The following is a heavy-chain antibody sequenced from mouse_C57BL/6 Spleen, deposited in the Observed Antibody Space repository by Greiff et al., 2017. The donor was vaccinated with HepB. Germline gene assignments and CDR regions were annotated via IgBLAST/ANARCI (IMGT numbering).Heavy chain of an antibody. CDR2: IYPGSGST. J-gene: IGHJ1*03. D-gene: IGHD2-4*01. Sequence: LQESGAELVKPGASVKMSCKASGYTFTSYWITWVKQRPGQGLEWIGDIYPGSGSTNYNEKFKSKATLTVDTSSSTAYMQLSSLTSEDSAVYYCARCHDYDWYFDVWGTGTTVTVSS. CDR1: GYTFTSYW. V-gene: IGHV1-55*01. CDR3: ARCHDYDWYFDV.